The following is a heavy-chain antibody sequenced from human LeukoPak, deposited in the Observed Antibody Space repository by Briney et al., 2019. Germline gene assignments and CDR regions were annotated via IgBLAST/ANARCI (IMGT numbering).Heavy chain of an antibody. V-gene: IGHV4-4*07. Sequence: PSETLSLTCTVSGGSISSYSWSWIRQPDGKGLEWIGRIYTSGNSNYNPSLKNRVTMSIDTSKKQFSLRMTSVTDADTAVYYCASSSVMETASGFDYWGQGFLVTVSS. CDR3: ASSSVMETASGFDY. D-gene: IGHD2-21*02. CDR1: GGSISSYS. CDR2: IYTSGNS. J-gene: IGHJ4*02.